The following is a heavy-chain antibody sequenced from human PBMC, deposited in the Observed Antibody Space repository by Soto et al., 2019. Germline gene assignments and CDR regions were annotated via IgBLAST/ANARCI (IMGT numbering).Heavy chain of an antibody. Sequence: QVQLQESGPGLVKPSETRSLTCTISGGSISSYYWSWSRQPPGKGLEWIGYIYYSGSSNYYPYPRSRLNISIDACRNQFSLNLSCVTAADTGVYYCARVFQEYCSGGSCYAFDSWGQRSLVIVSS. V-gene: IGHV4-59*12. D-gene: IGHD2-15*01. J-gene: IGHJ4*02. CDR3: ARVFQEYCSGGSCYAFDS. CDR1: GGSISSYY. CDR2: IYYSGSS.